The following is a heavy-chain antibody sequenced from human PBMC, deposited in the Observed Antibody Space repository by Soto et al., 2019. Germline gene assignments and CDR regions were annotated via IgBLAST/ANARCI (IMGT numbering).Heavy chain of an antibody. J-gene: IGHJ4*02. CDR2: IYPGDSDT. D-gene: IGHD3-22*01. CDR3: ARSADYHDSSGLTSYYFDY. V-gene: IGHV5-51*01. CDR1: GYSFTSYW. Sequence: GESLKISCKGSGYSFTSYWIGWVRQMPGKGLEWMGIIYPGDSDTRYSPSFQGQVTISADKSISTAYLQWSSLKASDTAMYYCARSADYHDSSGLTSYYFDYWGQGTLVTVSS.